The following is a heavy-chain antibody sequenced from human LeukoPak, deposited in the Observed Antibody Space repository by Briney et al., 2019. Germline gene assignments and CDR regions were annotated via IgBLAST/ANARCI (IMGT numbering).Heavy chain of an antibody. V-gene: IGHV3-30*18. D-gene: IGHD3-10*01. Sequence: RGGSQTLFCIPSVLTFNIHRVLQAPGKRLEWVAVLSLDRRNQYYADSVKGRFTISRDNSKSTLYLQMNSLRVEDTAVYYCAKESGSGSYYHYWGQGTLVTVSS. J-gene: IGHJ4*02. CDR3: AKESGSGSYYHY. CDR1: VLTFN. CDR2: LSLDRRNQ.